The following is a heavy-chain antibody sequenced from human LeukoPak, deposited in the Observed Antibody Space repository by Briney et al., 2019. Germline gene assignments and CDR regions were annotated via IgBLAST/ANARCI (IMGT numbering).Heavy chain of an antibody. D-gene: IGHD3-22*01. CDR3: ARVGGYPLSAFDI. V-gene: IGHV4-59*08. J-gene: IGHJ3*02. CDR2: IYYSESA. Sequence: SETLSLTCTVSGGSIRSYYWSWIRQPPGKGLEWIGYIYYSESANYNPSLKSRITISLDTYKNQFSLKVNSVTAADTAVYYCARVGGYPLSAFDIWGQGTMVTVSS. CDR1: GGSIRSYY.